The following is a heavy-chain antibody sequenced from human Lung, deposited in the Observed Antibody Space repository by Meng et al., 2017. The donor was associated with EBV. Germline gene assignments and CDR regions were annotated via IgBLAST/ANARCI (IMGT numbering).Heavy chain of an antibody. CDR3: ARLYCSGGSCYTIDY. J-gene: IGHJ4*02. CDR2: INTNTGNP. Sequence: GQLRRAGLALKKPRSSVKVSCKASGYTFTNYAMNWVRQAPGQGLEWMGWINTNTGNPTYAQGFTGRFVFSLDTSVSTAYLQISSLKAADTAVYYCARLYCSGGSCYTIDYWGQGTLVTVSS. D-gene: IGHD2-15*01. CDR1: GYTFTNYA. V-gene: IGHV7-4-1*02.